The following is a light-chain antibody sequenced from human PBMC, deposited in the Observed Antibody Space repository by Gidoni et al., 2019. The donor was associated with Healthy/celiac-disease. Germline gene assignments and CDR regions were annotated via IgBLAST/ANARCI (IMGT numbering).Light chain of an antibody. CDR2: GAS. CDR1: QSIRSD. CDR3: QQYNTWPPFT. V-gene: IGKV3-15*01. Sequence: EIVMTQSPATLSVSPGERASLSCRASQSIRSDLAWYQLKPGQAPRLLIYGASTRATGIPARFSGSGSVTEFTLTISRLQSEDFAVYYCQQYNTWPPFTFGPGTKVDIK. J-gene: IGKJ3*01.